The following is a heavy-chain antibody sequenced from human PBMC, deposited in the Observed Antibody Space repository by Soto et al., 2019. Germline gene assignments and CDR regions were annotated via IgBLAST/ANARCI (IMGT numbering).Heavy chain of an antibody. CDR1: GYTFTSYG. J-gene: IGHJ6*02. CDR2: ISAYNGNT. V-gene: IGHV1-18*01. CDR3: AIWSGSSAVYYYYYGMDV. Sequence: QVQLVQSGAEVKKPGASVKVSCKASGYTFTSYGISWVRQAPGQGLEWMGWISAYNGNTNYAQKLQGRVTMTTDTSTSTAYMELRSLRSDDTAVYYCAIWSGSSAVYYYYYGMDVWGQGTTVTVSS. D-gene: IGHD6-6*01.